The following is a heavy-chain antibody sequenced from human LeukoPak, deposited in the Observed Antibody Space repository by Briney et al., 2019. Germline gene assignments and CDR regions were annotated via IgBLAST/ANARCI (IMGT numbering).Heavy chain of an antibody. CDR3: ATGGAFDI. CDR2: MNPNSGNT. Sequence: ASVKVSCKASGYTFTSYDINWVRQATGQGLEWMGWMNPNSGNTGYAQKFQGRVTMTEDTSTNTAYMELRSLRSEDTAVYYCATGGAFDIWGQGTMVTVSS. V-gene: IGHV1-8*01. CDR1: GYTFTSYD. J-gene: IGHJ3*02.